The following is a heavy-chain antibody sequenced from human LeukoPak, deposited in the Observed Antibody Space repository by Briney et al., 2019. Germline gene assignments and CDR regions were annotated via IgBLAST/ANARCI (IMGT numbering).Heavy chain of an antibody. Sequence: GGSLRLSCAASGFTFSSYAMSWVRQAPGKGLEWVSAISGSGGSTYYADSVKGRFTISRENAKNSLSLQVNSLRAEDTAVYYCVRQQTPHGNFDYWGQGTLVTVSS. CDR3: VRQQTPHGNFDY. J-gene: IGHJ4*02. CDR2: ISGSGGST. CDR1: GFTFSSYA. D-gene: IGHD1-1*01. V-gene: IGHV3-23*01.